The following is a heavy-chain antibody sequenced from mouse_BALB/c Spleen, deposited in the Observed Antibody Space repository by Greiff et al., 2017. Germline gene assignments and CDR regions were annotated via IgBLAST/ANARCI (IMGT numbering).Heavy chain of an antibody. CDR3: NAPPIHYYGYGY. Sequence: VQLQQSGAELVRSGASVKLSCTASGFNIKDYYMHWVKQRPEQGLEWIGWIDPENGDTEYAPKFQGKATMTADTSSNTAYLQLSSLTSEDTAVYYCNAPPIHYYGYGYWGQGTTLTVSS. V-gene: IGHV14-4*02. J-gene: IGHJ2*01. CDR2: IDPENGDT. CDR1: GFNIKDYY. D-gene: IGHD1-2*01.